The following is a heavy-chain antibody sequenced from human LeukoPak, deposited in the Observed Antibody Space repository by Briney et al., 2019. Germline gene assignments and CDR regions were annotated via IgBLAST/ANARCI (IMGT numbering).Heavy chain of an antibody. Sequence: GGSLRLSCAASGFTFSSYAMHWVRQAPGKGLEWAAVISYDGSNKYYADSVKGRFTISRDNSKNTLYLQMNSLRAEDTAVYYCARDLYDSSGYPRYGMDVWGQGTTVTVSS. CDR2: ISYDGSNK. V-gene: IGHV3-30-3*01. CDR3: ARDLYDSSGYPRYGMDV. D-gene: IGHD3-22*01. CDR1: GFTFSSYA. J-gene: IGHJ6*02.